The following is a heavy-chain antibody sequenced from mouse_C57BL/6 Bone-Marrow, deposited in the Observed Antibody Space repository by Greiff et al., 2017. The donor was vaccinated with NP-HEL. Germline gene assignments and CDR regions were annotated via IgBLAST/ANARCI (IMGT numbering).Heavy chain of an antibody. V-gene: IGHV1-81*01. CDR1: GYTFTSYG. CDR2: IYPRRGNT. D-gene: IGHD1-1*01. Sequence: QVQLKQSGAELARPGASVKLSCTASGYTFTSYGISCVKQRTVQGLELIGEIYPRRGNTSYNETFSGKATLTADKSSSTAYMELRSLTSEDSAVYFCARGRGITTVVGDWFAYWGQGTLVTVSA. CDR3: ARGRGITTVVGDWFAY. J-gene: IGHJ3*01.